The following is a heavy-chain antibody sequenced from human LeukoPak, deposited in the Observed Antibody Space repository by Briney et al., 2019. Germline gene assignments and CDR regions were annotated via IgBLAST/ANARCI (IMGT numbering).Heavy chain of an antibody. J-gene: IGHJ4*02. CDR2: ISSSGSTI. V-gene: IGHV3-48*03. D-gene: IGHD2-21*02. CDR3: ARAFTSDLSY. Sequence: GGSLRLSCAASGFTFSSYEMNWVRQAPGKGLEWVSYISSSGSTIYYADSVKGRFTISRDNAKNSLYLQMNSLRAEDTAVYYCARAFTSDLSYWGQGTLVTVSS. CDR1: GFTFSSYE.